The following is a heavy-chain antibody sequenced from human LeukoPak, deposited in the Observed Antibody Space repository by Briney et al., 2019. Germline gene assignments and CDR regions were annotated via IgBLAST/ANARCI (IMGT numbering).Heavy chain of an antibody. CDR2: IIPILGIA. CDR1: GGTFSSYA. D-gene: IGHD6-13*01. V-gene: IGHV1-69*04. Sequence: ASVKVSCKASGGTFSSYAISWVRQAPGQGLEWMGRIIPILGIANYAQKFQGRVTITADKSTSTAYMELSSLRSEDTAVYYCARDRIGSSYPYFDYWGQGTLVTVSS. CDR3: ARDRIGSSYPYFDY. J-gene: IGHJ4*02.